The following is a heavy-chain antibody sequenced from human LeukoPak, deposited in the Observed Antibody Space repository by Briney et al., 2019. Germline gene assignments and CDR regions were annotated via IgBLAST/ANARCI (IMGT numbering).Heavy chain of an antibody. CDR1: GGTFSSYA. Sequence: SVKVSCKASGGTFSSYAISWVRQAPGQGLEWMGRIIPILGIANYAQKFQGRVTITADKSTSTAYMELSSLRSEDTAVYYCARDRVVPAAPDYWGQGTLVTVSS. CDR3: ARDRVVPAAPDY. D-gene: IGHD2-2*01. J-gene: IGHJ4*02. V-gene: IGHV1-69*04. CDR2: IIPILGIA.